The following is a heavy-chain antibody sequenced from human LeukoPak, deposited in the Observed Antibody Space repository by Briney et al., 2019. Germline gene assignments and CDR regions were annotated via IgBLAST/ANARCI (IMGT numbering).Heavy chain of an antibody. D-gene: IGHD2-2*01. CDR2: INHSGST. V-gene: IGHV4-34*01. J-gene: IGHJ3*02. Sequence: SETLSLTCAVYGGSFSGYYWSLIRQPPGKGLEWIGEINHSGSTNYNPSLKSRVTISVDTSKNQFSLKLSSVTAADTAVYYCARGKRYCSSTSCYRGAFDIWGQGTMVTVSS. CDR3: ARGKRYCSSTSCYRGAFDI. CDR1: GGSFSGYY.